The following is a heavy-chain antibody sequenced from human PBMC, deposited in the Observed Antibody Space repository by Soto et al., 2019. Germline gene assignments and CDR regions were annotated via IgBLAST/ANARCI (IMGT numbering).Heavy chain of an antibody. D-gene: IGHD3-16*01. CDR3: ARVKGGPFDY. Sequence: SETLSLTCTVSGGSISSYYWSWIRQPPGKGLEWIGYIYYSGSTNYNPSLKSRVTISVDTSKNQFSLKLSSVTAADTAVYYCARVKGGPFDYWGQGTLVTVSS. V-gene: IGHV4-59*01. J-gene: IGHJ4*02. CDR1: GGSISSYY. CDR2: IYYSGST.